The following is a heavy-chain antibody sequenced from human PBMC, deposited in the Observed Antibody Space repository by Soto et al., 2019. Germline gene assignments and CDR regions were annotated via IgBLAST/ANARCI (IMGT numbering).Heavy chain of an antibody. D-gene: IGHD4-17*01. CDR3: AKWGIDGDYGYYYYGMDV. V-gene: IGHV3-23*01. Sequence: EVQLLESGGGLVQPGASLRLSCTGTGFPFSNYAVSWVRQAPGKGLEWLSAMSGSGATTYIADSVRGRFTISRDNSKNTLYLQLNSLRAEDTALYYCAKWGIDGDYGYYYYGMDVWGQGTTVIVSS. CDR1: GFPFSNYA. J-gene: IGHJ6*02. CDR2: MSGSGATT.